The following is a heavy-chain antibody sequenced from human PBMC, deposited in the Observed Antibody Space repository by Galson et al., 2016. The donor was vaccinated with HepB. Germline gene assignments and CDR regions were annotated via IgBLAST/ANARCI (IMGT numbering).Heavy chain of an antibody. CDR3: AAAGQWPESFQH. CDR1: GYTFTQYG. Sequence: SVKVSCKASGYTFTQYGISWVRQAPGQGLEWMGWISTHNGNTHHAEKLQGRLTMTTEKSTSTAYMDLRGLTSGDTGFYYCAAAGQWPESFQHCGQGTLVTVSS. V-gene: IGHV1-18*01. CDR2: ISTHNGNT. D-gene: IGHD6-19*01. J-gene: IGHJ1*01.